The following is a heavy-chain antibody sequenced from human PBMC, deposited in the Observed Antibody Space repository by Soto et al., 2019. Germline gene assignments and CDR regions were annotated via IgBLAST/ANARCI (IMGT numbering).Heavy chain of an antibody. CDR1: GGSISSSSYN. Sequence: QLQLQESGPGLVKPSETLSLTCTVSGGSISSSSYNWGWIRQPPGKGLEWIGTMFYSGSTYYNPSLKSRVTIPVDTSKNQFSLKLSSVTAADTAVYYCAGSAFHSVYYFDYWGQGTLVTVSS. CDR3: AGSAFHSVYYFDY. D-gene: IGHD2-8*01. CDR2: MFYSGST. J-gene: IGHJ4*02. V-gene: IGHV4-39*01.